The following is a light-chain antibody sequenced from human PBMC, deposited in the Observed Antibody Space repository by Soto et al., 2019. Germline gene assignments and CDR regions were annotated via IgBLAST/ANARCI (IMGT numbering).Light chain of an antibody. CDR2: DAS. Sequence: EIVLTQSPATLSLSPGERATLSCRASQSVSSYLAWYQQKPGQAPRLLIYDASNRATGIPARFSGSGSGTDFTLTISSLEPEDFAVYYGHQRSNLRGWTFGQGTKVEIK. CDR3: HQRSNLRGWT. CDR1: QSVSSY. V-gene: IGKV3-11*01. J-gene: IGKJ1*01.